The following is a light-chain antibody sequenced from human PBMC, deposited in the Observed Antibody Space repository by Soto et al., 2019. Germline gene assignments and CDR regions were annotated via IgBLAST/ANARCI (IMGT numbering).Light chain of an antibody. CDR2: GAS. Sequence: EIVLTQSPGTLSLSPGERATLSCRASQSVSSSYLAWYRQPPGQAPRLLIHGASGRATGIPDRFSGSGAGTDFTLTISRLEPEDFAVYYCQQYASSPLFTFGPGTKVDIK. CDR1: QSVSSSY. V-gene: IGKV3-20*01. J-gene: IGKJ3*01. CDR3: QQYASSPLFT.